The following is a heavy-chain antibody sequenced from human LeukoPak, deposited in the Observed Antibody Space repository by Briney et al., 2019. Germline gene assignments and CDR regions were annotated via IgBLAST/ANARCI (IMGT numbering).Heavy chain of an antibody. D-gene: IGHD3-22*01. V-gene: IGHV1-8*01. CDR1: GYTFTSYD. Sequence: ASVKVSCKASGYTFTSYDINWVRQATGQGLEWMGWTNPNSGNTGYAQKFQGRVTMTRNTSISTAYMELSSLRSEDTAVYYCARTYYYDSSGYFFGNWFDPWGQGTLVTVSS. CDR2: TNPNSGNT. J-gene: IGHJ5*02. CDR3: ARTYYYDSSGYFFGNWFDP.